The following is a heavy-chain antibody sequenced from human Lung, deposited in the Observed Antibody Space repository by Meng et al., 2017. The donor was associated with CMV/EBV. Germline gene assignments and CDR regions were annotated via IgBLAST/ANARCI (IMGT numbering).Heavy chain of an antibody. J-gene: IGHJ4*02. D-gene: IGHD1-20*01. V-gene: IGHV3-30*18. Sequence: AVSGFTLSSDGMHWVRQGPGKGLEWVTIISYDGSNTNYADSLKGRFTISRDNSKKTLFLQMNSLKTEDTAVYYCAKGMFNWNFVGDYWGQGTLVTVSS. CDR2: ISYDGSNT. CDR3: AKGMFNWNFVGDY. CDR1: GFTLSSDG.